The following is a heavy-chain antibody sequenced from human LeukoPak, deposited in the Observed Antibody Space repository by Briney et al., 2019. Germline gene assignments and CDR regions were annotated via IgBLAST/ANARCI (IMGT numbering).Heavy chain of an antibody. CDR1: GFXFRDFS. J-gene: IGHJ4*02. Sequence: PGGSLRLSCAASGFXFRDFSMHWVRQVPGKGLEWVSLVSGDGDTTHYADSVKGRFTISRDNNKNSLFLQMNSLRVEDTAFYYCAKGNNSLSFNFDYWGQGALVTVSS. CDR2: VSGDGDTT. CDR3: AKGNNSLSFNFDY. V-gene: IGHV3-43*02. D-gene: IGHD2/OR15-2a*01.